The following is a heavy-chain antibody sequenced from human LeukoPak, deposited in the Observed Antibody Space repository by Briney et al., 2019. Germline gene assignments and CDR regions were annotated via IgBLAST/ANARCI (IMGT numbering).Heavy chain of an antibody. Sequence: RASVKVSCKASGYTFTGYYMHWVRQAPGQGLEWMGWINPNSGGTNYAQKFQGRVTMTRDTSISTAYMELSRLRSDDTAVYYCASPSYQLLPYYYGMDVWGQGTTVTVSS. CDR3: ASPSYQLLPYYYGMDV. CDR1: GYTFTGYY. J-gene: IGHJ6*02. CDR2: INPNSGGT. D-gene: IGHD2-2*01. V-gene: IGHV1-2*02.